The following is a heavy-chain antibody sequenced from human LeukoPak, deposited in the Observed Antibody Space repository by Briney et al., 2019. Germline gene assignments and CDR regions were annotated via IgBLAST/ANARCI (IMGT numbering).Heavy chain of an antibody. Sequence: GGSLRLSCAASGFTFSSYAMSWVRRAPGKGLEWVSAISGSGGSTYYADSVKGRFTISRDNSKNTLYLQMNSLRAEDTAVYYCALCYDSSGYYPDYWGQGTLVTVSS. V-gene: IGHV3-23*01. D-gene: IGHD3-22*01. CDR1: GFTFSSYA. J-gene: IGHJ4*02. CDR3: ALCYDSSGYYPDY. CDR2: ISGSGGST.